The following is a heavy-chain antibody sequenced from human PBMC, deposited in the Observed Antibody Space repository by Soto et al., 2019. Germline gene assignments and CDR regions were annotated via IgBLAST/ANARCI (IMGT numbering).Heavy chain of an antibody. V-gene: IGHV4-34*01. CDR1: GGSFSGYY. CDR3: XXXXINYDSDV. J-gene: IGHJ6*04. Sequence: QVQLQQWGAGLLTPSETLSLTCAVYGGSFSGYYWSWIRQPPGKGLEWIGEINHSGSANYNPSLXSRVTMXXXXXXXXXXXXXXXXXXXXXXXXXXXXXXINYDSDVWGKGTTVTVSS. D-gene: IGHD3-3*01. CDR2: INHSGSA.